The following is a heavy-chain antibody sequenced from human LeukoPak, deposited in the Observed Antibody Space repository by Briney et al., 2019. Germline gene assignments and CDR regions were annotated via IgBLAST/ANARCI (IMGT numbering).Heavy chain of an antibody. Sequence: PSETLSLTCAVYGGSFSGYYWSWIRQPPGKGLEWIGEINHSGSTNYNPSLKSRVTISVDTSKNQFSLKLRSVTVADTAVYHCARAETYSSGWYDPFFYYWGQGTLVTVST. CDR2: INHSGST. CDR3: ARAETYSSGWYDPFFYY. J-gene: IGHJ4*02. CDR1: GGSFSGYY. V-gene: IGHV4-34*01. D-gene: IGHD6-19*01.